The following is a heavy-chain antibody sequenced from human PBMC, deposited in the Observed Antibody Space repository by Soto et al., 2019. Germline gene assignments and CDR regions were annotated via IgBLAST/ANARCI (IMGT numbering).Heavy chain of an antibody. CDR2: LSNTGRRT. CDR1: VFPFGANA. Sequence: EVQVLESGGGLVQPGGSLRLSCVVSVFPFGANAMSWVRQAPGKGLEWVSGLSNTGRRTSYADSVKGRFNISRDNSDNTVYLQMNSLRVEETAVYYCATEMGATQGPFDNWGQGTLVTVSS. CDR3: ATEMGATQGPFDN. J-gene: IGHJ4*02. V-gene: IGHV3-23*01. D-gene: IGHD1-26*01.